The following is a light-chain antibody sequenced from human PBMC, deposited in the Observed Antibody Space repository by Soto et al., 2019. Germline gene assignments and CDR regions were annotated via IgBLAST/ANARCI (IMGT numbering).Light chain of an antibody. J-gene: IGLJ1*01. CDR3: SSYTSSDTYV. CDR2: DVS. V-gene: IGLV2-14*01. CDR1: SSDIGGYNY. Sequence: QSALTQPASVSGSPGQSITISCIGTSSDIGGYNYVSWFQQHPDKAPKLMINDVSNRPSGVSIRFSGSKSGNTASLTISELHAEDEADYYCSSYTSSDTYVFGTGTKLTVL.